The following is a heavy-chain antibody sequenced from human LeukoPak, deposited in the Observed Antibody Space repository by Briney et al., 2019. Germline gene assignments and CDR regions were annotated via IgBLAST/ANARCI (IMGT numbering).Heavy chain of an antibody. CDR1: GFTFSSYG. V-gene: IGHV3-30*02. Sequence: GGSLRLSCAASGFTFSSYGMHWVRQAPGKGLEWVAFIRYDGSNKYYADSVKGRFTISRDNSKNTLYLQMNSLRAEGTAVYYCAKDGSYYDSSGNDAFGIWGQGTMVTVSS. CDR2: IRYDGSNK. J-gene: IGHJ3*02. CDR3: AKDGSYYDSSGNDAFGI. D-gene: IGHD3-22*01.